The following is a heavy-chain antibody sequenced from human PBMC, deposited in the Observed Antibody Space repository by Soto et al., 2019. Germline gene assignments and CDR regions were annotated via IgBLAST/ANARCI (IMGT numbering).Heavy chain of an antibody. CDR2: IIPIFGTA. CDR1: GGTFSSYA. CDR3: ARDMKRSAKRYYYDSSGYYSYYGMDV. Sequence: QVQLVQSGAEVKKPGSSVKVSCKASGGTFSSYAISWVRQAPGQGLEWMGGIIPIFGTANYAQKFQGRVTITADESTSTAYMELSSLRSEDTAVYYCARDMKRSAKRYYYDSSGYYSYYGMDVWGQGTTVTVSS. D-gene: IGHD3-22*01. J-gene: IGHJ6*02. V-gene: IGHV1-69*01.